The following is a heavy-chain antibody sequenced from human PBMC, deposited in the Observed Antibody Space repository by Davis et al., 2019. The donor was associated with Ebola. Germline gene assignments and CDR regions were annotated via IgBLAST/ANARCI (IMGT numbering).Heavy chain of an antibody. J-gene: IGHJ6*02. D-gene: IGHD3-3*01. V-gene: IGHV1-18*01. CDR3: ARDGEGLTIFGVVDYYYGMDV. CDR2: ISAYNGNT. CDR1: GYTFTSYG. Sequence: ASVKVSCKASGYTFTSYGISWVRQAPGQGLEWMGWISAYNGNTNYAQKLQGRVTMTTDTSTSTAYMELRSLRSDDTAVYYCARDGEGLTIFGVVDYYYGMDVWGQGTTVTVSS.